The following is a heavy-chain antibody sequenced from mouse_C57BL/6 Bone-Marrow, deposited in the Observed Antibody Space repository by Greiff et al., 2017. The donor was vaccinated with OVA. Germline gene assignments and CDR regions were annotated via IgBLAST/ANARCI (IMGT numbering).Heavy chain of an antibody. V-gene: IGHV14-3*01. CDR1: GFNIKNTY. CDR2: IDPANGNT. D-gene: IGHD2-1*01. J-gene: IGHJ2*01. CDR3: AAIYYGPYYFDY. Sequence: DVKLQESVAELVRPGASVKLSCTASGFNIKNTYMHWVKQRPEQGLEWIGRIDPANGNTKYAPKFQGKATITADTSSNTAYLQLSSLTSEDTAIYYCAAIYYGPYYFDYWGQGTTLTVSS.